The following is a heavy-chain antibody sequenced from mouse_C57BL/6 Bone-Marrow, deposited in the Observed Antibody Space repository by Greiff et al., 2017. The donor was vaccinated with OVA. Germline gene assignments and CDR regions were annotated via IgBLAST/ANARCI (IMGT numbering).Heavy chain of an antibody. CDR2: INYDGSST. V-gene: IGHV5-16*01. Sequence: EVQLVESEGGLVQPGSSMKLSCTASGFTFSDYYMAWVRQVPEKGLEWVANINYDGSSTYYLDSLKSRFIISRDNAKNILYLQMSSLKSEDTATYYCARAPFTTVVDWYFDVWGTGTTVTVSS. D-gene: IGHD1-1*01. CDR1: GFTFSDYY. J-gene: IGHJ1*03. CDR3: ARAPFTTVVDWYFDV.